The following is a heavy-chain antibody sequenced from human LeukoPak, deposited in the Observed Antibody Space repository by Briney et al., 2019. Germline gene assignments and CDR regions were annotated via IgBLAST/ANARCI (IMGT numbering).Heavy chain of an antibody. CDR2: INTNTGHP. CDR1: GYTFTSSA. J-gene: IGHJ4*02. Sequence: GASVKVSCKASGYTFTSSAINWVRQAPGQGLEWMGWINTNTGHPTYAQGFTGRFVFSLDTSVSTAYLQISSLKAEDTAVYYCTRDYGTVGATYLHYWGQGTLVTVSS. V-gene: IGHV7-4-1*02. D-gene: IGHD1-26*01. CDR3: TRDYGTVGATYLHY.